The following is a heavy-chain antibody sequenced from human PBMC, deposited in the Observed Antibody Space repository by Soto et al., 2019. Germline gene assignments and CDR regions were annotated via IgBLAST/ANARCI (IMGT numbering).Heavy chain of an antibody. J-gene: IGHJ5*02. Sequence: PSETLSLTCTVSGGSISSGGYYWSLILQHPWKGLEWIGYIYYSGSTYYNPSLKSRVTISVDTSKNQFSLKLSSVTAAEKAVYYCAGTDFWSGYSVNWFDPWGQGTLVTVSS. CDR1: GGSISSGGYY. V-gene: IGHV4-31*03. CDR3: AGTDFWSGYSVNWFDP. CDR2: IYYSGST. D-gene: IGHD3-3*01.